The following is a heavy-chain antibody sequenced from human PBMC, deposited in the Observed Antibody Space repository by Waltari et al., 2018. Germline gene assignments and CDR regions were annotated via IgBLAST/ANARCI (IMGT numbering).Heavy chain of an antibody. V-gene: IGHV4-30-4*08. D-gene: IGHD3-10*01. CDR2: IYKSGSS. CDR1: GGSISSGDYY. Sequence: QVQLQESGPGLVKPSQTLSLTCTVSGGSISSGDYYWSWVRQPPGKGLEWIGYIYKSGSSYFNPPLNSRATISLDTSKNHFSLRLTSVTAADAAVYYCARDRGGYYMDVWGQGTTVTVSS. J-gene: IGHJ6*03. CDR3: ARDRGGYYMDV.